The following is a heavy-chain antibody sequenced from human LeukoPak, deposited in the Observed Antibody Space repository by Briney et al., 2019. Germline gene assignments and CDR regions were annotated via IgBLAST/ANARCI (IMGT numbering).Heavy chain of an antibody. CDR1: GFTFSNYW. CDR2: IKEDGSEK. Sequence: PGGSLRLSCAASGFTFSNYWMSWVRQAPGKGLEWVANIKEDGSEKYYVDSVKGRFTISRDNAKNSLSLQMNSLRAEDTAVFYCARGGGTFDFWGQGTMVTVS. CDR3: ARGGGTFDF. V-gene: IGHV3-7*01. D-gene: IGHD3-16*01. J-gene: IGHJ3*01.